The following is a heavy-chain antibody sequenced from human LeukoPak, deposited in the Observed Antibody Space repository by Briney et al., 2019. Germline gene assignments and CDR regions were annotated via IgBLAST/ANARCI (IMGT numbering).Heavy chain of an antibody. CDR1: GGSISSYY. Sequence: PSETLSLTCTVSGGSISSYYWSWIRQPPGKGLEWIGYTYYSGSTNYNPSLTSRVTISVDTSKNQFSLKLSSVTAADTAVYYCARGGEQWLVYGFDYWGQGTLVTVSS. V-gene: IGHV4-59*01. J-gene: IGHJ4*02. D-gene: IGHD6-19*01. CDR3: ARGGEQWLVYGFDY. CDR2: TYYSGST.